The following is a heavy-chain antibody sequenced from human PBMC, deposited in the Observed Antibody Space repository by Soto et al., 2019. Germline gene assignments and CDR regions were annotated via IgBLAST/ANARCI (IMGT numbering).Heavy chain of an antibody. CDR1: GFTFSSYA. V-gene: IGHV3-23*01. CDR2: ISGSGGST. D-gene: IGHD3-3*01. J-gene: IGHJ6*02. Sequence: GGSLRLSCAASGFTFSSYAMSWVRQAPGKWLEWVSAISGSGGSTYYADSVKGRFTISRDNSKNTLYLQMNSLRAEDTAVYYCAKDYYDFWSGPPFGYYYYGMDVWGQGXTVTVYS. CDR3: AKDYYDFWSGPPFGYYYYGMDV.